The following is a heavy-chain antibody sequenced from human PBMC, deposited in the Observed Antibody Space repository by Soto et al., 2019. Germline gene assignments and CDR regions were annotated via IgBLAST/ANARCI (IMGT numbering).Heavy chain of an antibody. CDR3: ARLATNSGDYGDAFDI. CDR1: GFSFSSYW. D-gene: IGHD4-17*01. Sequence: EVQLVESGGGLAQPGGSLRLSCAASGFSFSSYWMHWVRQAPGKGLVWVSRINSDGSSTTYADSLKGRFTISRDNAKDTLYLHMNSLRAEDTAVYYCARLATNSGDYGDAFDIWGQGTMVTVAS. V-gene: IGHV3-74*01. CDR2: INSDGSST. J-gene: IGHJ3*02.